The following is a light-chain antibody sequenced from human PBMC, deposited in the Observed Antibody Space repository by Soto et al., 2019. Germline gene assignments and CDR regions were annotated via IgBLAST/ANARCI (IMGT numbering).Light chain of an antibody. V-gene: IGKV1-33*01. J-gene: IGKJ2*01. CDR2: DAS. Sequence: DIQMTQSPSSLSASVGDRVTITCQANQDISNYLNWYQQEPGKAPKLLIYDASNLKSGVPSRFSGSGSGTDFTFTIAGLQPEDIATYYCQQYGDLKAYTFGQGTKLEIK. CDR3: QQYGDLKAYT. CDR1: QDISNY.